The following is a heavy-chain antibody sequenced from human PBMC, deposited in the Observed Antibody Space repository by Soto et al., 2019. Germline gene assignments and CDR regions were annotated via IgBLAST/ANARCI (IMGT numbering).Heavy chain of an antibody. CDR3: ATSGYSYGPNPLLY. CDR2: IYYSGST. CDR1: GGSISSGGYY. Sequence: QVQLQESGPGLVKPSQTLSLTCTVSGGSISSGGYYWSWIRQHPGKGLEWIGNIYYSGSTYYNPSLKSRVTISVDTSKNQFALKLSSVTAADTAVYYCATSGYSYGPNPLLYWGQGTLVTVSS. V-gene: IGHV4-31*03. J-gene: IGHJ4*02. D-gene: IGHD5-18*01.